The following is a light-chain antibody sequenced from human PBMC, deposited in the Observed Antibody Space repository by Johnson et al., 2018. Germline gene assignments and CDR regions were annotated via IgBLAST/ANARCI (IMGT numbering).Light chain of an antibody. CDR1: SSNIGNNY. Sequence: QSVLTQPPSVYAAPGQKVTISCSGSSSNIGNNYVSWYQQLPGTAPKLLIYENNKRPSGIPDRFSGSKSGTSATLGITGLQTGAEADYYCGTGDSSLSAGNVFGTGTKVTVL. CDR2: ENN. V-gene: IGLV1-51*02. CDR3: GTGDSSLSAGNV. J-gene: IGLJ1*01.